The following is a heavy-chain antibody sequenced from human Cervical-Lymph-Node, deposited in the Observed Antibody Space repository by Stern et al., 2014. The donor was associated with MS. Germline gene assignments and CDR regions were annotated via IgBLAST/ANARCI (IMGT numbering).Heavy chain of an antibody. CDR3: AKVLGRTSDFFDN. CDR1: GYRFTDYF. Sequence: VQLEESGAEVKKPGASVKVSCRTSGYRFTDYFIHWVRQAPGQGLEWVGMIDPRDGTRSFAQKFQGRVTMTRDTSASTVFMDLGSLRSEDTAVYYCAKVLGRTSDFFDNWGQGTLVTVSS. J-gene: IGHJ4*02. V-gene: IGHV1-46*01. CDR2: IDPRDGTR. D-gene: IGHD1-26*01.